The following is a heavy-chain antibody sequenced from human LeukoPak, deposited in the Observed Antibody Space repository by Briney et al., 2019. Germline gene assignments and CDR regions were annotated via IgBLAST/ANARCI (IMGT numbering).Heavy chain of an antibody. Sequence: SETPSLTCTVSCGSISSSSYYWGLIRQPPGNRLERIGSISYSGSTYYNPSLKSRVTISVDTSKNNSSLKLSSVTAADTAVYYCARWRDGYDWVFFDYWGQGTLVTVSS. V-gene: IGHV4-39*07. D-gene: IGHD5-24*01. J-gene: IGHJ4*02. CDR1: CGSISSSSYY. CDR3: ARWRDGYDWVFFDY. CDR2: ISYSGST.